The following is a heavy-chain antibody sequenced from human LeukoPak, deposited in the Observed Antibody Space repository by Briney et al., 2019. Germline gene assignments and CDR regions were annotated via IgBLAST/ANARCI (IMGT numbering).Heavy chain of an antibody. CDR2: CDSDGSGT. CDR1: GFTFSIYW. J-gene: IGHJ3*02. D-gene: IGHD3-16*01. Sequence: GGSLRLSCAASGFTFSIYWMYWVRQAPGKGLMWVTRCDSDGSGTTYVDSVKGRFTVSRDNAKSTLYLQMSSLRAEDTAVYYCATSSVWGGAFNIWGQGTMVTVSS. V-gene: IGHV3-74*01. CDR3: ATSSVWGGAFNI.